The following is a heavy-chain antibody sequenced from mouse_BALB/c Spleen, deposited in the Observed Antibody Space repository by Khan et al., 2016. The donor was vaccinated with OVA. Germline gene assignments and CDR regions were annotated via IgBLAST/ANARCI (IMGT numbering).Heavy chain of an antibody. Sequence: EVQLQQSGPELVKPGASVKIPCKASGYTFTDYNMDWVKQSHGKSLEWIGDITPNNGGTIYNQRFKGKATLTVDKSSSTAYMELRSLTSEDTAVYYCTRGGHGSPFDYWGQGTTLTVSS. CDR2: ITPNNGGT. CDR1: GYTFTDYN. D-gene: IGHD1-1*01. CDR3: TRGGHGSPFDY. V-gene: IGHV1-18*01. J-gene: IGHJ2*01.